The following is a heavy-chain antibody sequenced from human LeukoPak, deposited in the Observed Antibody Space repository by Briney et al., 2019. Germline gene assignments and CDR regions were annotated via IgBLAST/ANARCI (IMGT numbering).Heavy chain of an antibody. J-gene: IGHJ4*02. Sequence: GGSLRLSCAASGFSFSSYAMNWVRQPPGKGLEWVANIKADGSEKYYVDSVKGRFTISRDDAKRTVDLQMDNLRAEDTAIYYCAYRNNFEYWGQGALVTVSS. CDR1: GFSFSSYA. V-gene: IGHV3-7*05. CDR3: AYRNNFEY. CDR2: IKADGSEK. D-gene: IGHD1-26*01.